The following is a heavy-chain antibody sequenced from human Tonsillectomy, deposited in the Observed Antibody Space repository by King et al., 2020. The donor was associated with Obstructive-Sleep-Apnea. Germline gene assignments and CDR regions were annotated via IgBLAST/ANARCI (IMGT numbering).Heavy chain of an antibody. CDR3: ARSYYDILTGTFYYGMDV. D-gene: IGHD3-9*01. CDR1: GGSISSSSYY. CDR2: IYYSGST. J-gene: IGHJ6*02. Sequence: QLQESGPGLVKPSETLSLTCTVSGGSISSSSYYWGWIRQPPGKGLEWIGSIYYSGSTYYNPSLKSRVTISVDTSKNQFSLKLSSVTAADTAVYYCARSYYDILTGTFYYGMDVWGQGTTVTVSS. V-gene: IGHV4-39*07.